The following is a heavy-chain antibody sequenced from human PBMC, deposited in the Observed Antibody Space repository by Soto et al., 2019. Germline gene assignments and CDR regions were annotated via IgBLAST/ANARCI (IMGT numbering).Heavy chain of an antibody. V-gene: IGHV1-69*13. CDR1: GGTFSSYA. Sequence: SANVSCKASGGTFSSYAISWVRQAPGQGLEWMGGIIPIFGTANYAQKFQGRVTITADESTSTAYMELSSLRSEDTAVYYCARDRNYYDSSGYPAVWFDPWGQGTLVTVSS. D-gene: IGHD3-22*01. J-gene: IGHJ5*02. CDR3: ARDRNYYDSSGYPAVWFDP. CDR2: IIPIFGTA.